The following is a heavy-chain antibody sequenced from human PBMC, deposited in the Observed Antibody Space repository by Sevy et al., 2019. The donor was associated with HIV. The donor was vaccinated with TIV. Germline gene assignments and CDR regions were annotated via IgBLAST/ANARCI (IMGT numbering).Heavy chain of an antibody. CDR1: GYTFDTFG. D-gene: IGHD3-10*01. V-gene: IGHV1-18*04. J-gene: IGHJ6*02. Sequence: ASVKVACKTSGYTFDTFGINWVRQAPGQGLQWVGWISAYDGNTKFVQNLQGRVSMTTETSTSTVYMELKNLRSDDTAVYYCARDSIPLVQGIIITPYYYGMDVCGQGTTVTVSS. CDR2: ISAYDGNT. CDR3: ARDSIPLVQGIIITPYYYGMDV.